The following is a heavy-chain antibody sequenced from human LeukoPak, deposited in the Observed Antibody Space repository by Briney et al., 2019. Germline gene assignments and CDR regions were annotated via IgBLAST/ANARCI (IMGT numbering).Heavy chain of an antibody. CDR1: GFTFSNYW. CDR3: ARDFDY. Sequence: GGSLRLSCAASGFTFSNYWMHWVRQAPGKGLVWVARINRDGSSTSYVDSVKGRFTISRDNAKNTLYLQMNSLRAEDTAVNYCARDFDYWGQGTLVTVSS. V-gene: IGHV3-74*01. CDR2: INRDGSST. J-gene: IGHJ4*02.